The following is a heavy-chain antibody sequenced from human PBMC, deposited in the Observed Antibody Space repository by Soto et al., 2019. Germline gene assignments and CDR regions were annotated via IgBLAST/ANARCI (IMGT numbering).Heavy chain of an antibody. CDR3: AREALRYDSSGYYSRADDY. V-gene: IGHV1-69*01. CDR1: GGTFSSYA. J-gene: IGHJ4*02. Sequence: QVQLVQSGAEVKKPGSSVKVSCKASGGTFSSYAISWVRQAPGQGLEWMGGIIPIFGTANYAQKLQGRVTITADESTSTAYMELSSLRSEDTAVYYCAREALRYDSSGYYSRADDYWGQGTLVTVSS. D-gene: IGHD3-22*01. CDR2: IIPIFGTA.